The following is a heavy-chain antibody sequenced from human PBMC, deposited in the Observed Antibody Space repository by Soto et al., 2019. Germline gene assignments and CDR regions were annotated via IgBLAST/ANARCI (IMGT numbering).Heavy chain of an antibody. CDR2: ISSDSRHT. Sequence: QVQLLESGGGLVKPGGSLRLSCAASGFTVSGYYMSWIRQAPGKGLEWISYISSDSRHTNHADSVKGRFTISRDNAKNSLYLQMNSLRAEDTAVYFCATGQQVRMADIWGQGTMVTVS. V-gene: IGHV3-11*03. CDR3: ATGQQVRMADI. D-gene: IGHD6-13*01. J-gene: IGHJ3*02. CDR1: GFTVSGYY.